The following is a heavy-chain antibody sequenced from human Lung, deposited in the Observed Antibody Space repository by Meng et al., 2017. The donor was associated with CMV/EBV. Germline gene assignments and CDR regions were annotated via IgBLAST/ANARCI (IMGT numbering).Heavy chain of an antibody. Sequence: VRLVECGGGLVKPGGSVRLSCAAPGFTCSSYSMNWVRQAPGKGLEWVSSISSSSSYIYYADSVKGRFTISRDNAKNSLYLQMNSLRAEDMAVYYCARDGRLDPWGQGTLVTVSS. CDR2: ISSSSSYI. J-gene: IGHJ5*02. D-gene: IGHD1-26*01. CDR1: GFTCSSYS. V-gene: IGHV3-21*01. CDR3: ARDGRLDP.